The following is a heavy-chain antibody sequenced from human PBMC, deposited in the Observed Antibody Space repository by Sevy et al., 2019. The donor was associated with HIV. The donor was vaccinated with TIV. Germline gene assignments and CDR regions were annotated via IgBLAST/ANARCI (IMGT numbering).Heavy chain of an antibody. D-gene: IGHD2-2*01. CDR3: AKVYQVLGSHYSYDYGMDV. CDR2: ISDSGVIT. V-gene: IGHV3-23*01. J-gene: IGHJ6*02. CDR1: GFTFRNYA. Sequence: GGSLRLSCAASGFTFRNYAMTWVRQAPGKGLEWVSTISDSGVITYYADFVQGRFTFSRDNSRNTVSLLMNSLRAEDTAVYYCAKVYQVLGSHYSYDYGMDVWGQGTTVTVSS.